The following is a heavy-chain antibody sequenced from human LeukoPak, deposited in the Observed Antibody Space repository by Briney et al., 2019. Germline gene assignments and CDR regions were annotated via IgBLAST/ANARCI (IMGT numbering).Heavy chain of an antibody. CDR1: GFTFSDYW. Sequence: GSPRLSCSASGFTFSDYWMHWVRQAPGKGLVWVSRINSDGSSTSYADSVEGRFTISRDNAKNTLYLQTNSLRAEDTAVYYCATSLSYNSSGYPYIPLDYWGQGTLVTDSP. CDR3: ATSLSYNSSGYPYIPLDY. V-gene: IGHV3-74*01. J-gene: IGHJ4*02. CDR2: INSDGSST. D-gene: IGHD3-22*01.